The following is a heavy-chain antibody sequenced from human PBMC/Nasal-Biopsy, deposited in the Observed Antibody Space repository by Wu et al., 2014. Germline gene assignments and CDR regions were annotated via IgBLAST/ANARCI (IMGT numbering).Heavy chain of an antibody. CDR2: SYSDGEK. D-gene: IGHD3-16*01. J-gene: IGHJ3*01. CDR3: ARSRTWGDGAAHAFDV. CDR1: SVFNGGQD. Sequence: SVFNGGQDMAWIRQPPGKALQWLAVSYSDGEKRYNPSLRNRINVGRGTSRDQTLLSLNDVDHSDTATYFCARSRTWGDGAAHAFDVWGQGTVVTVSS. V-gene: IGHV2-5*02.